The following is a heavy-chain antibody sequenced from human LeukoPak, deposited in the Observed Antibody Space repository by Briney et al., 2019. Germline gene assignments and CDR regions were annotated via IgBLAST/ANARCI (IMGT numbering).Heavy chain of an antibody. D-gene: IGHD3-22*01. CDR1: GFTFSSYS. J-gene: IGHJ4*02. CDR3: ARTKTVVAPPFDY. CDR2: ISSSSSYI. Sequence: GGSLRLSCAASGFTFSSYSMNWVRQAPGKGLEWVSSISSSSSYIYYADSVKGRFTISRDNAKNSLYLQMNSLRAEDTAVYYCARTKTVVAPPFDYWGQGTLVTVSS. V-gene: IGHV3-21*01.